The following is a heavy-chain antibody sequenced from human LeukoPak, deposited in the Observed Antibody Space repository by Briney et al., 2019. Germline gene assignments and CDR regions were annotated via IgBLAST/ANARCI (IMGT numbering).Heavy chain of an antibody. CDR3: ARELRVAGQSCYFDY. CDR2: ISISGTII. CDR1: GPTFNNYH. J-gene: IGHJ4*02. D-gene: IGHD6-19*01. V-gene: IGHV3-11*04. Sequence: GGSLRLSCSAPGPTFNNYHSTWIRPAPSKGPAPLSYISISGTIIYYAGSVKGRFTIYRDDAKNSVFVQMNSLRAEDTAIYYCARELRVAGQSCYFDYWGEGTLVTVSS.